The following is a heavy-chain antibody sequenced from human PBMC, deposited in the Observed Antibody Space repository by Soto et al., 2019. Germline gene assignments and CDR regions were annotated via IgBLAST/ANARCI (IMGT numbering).Heavy chain of an antibody. V-gene: IGHV4-39*01. CDR1: GGSISSSSYY. CDR3: ARQVLRFLEWLARPYYFDY. CDR2: IYYSGST. Sequence: SETLSLTCTVSGGSISSSSYYWGWILQPPGKGLEWIGSIYYSGSTYYNPSLKSRVTISVDTSKNQFSLKLSSVTAADTAVYYCARQVLRFLEWLARPYYFDYWGQGTLVTVSS. D-gene: IGHD3-3*01. J-gene: IGHJ4*02.